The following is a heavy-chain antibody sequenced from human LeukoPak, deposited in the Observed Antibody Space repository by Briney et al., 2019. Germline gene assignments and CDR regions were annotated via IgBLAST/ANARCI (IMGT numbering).Heavy chain of an antibody. Sequence: SVKVSCKASGYTFTGYYMHWVRQAPGQGLEWMGWINPNSGGTNYAQKFQGRVTMTRDTSISTAYMELSRLRSDDTAVYYCASPCSSTSCYPNDAFDIRGQGTMVTVSA. CDR3: ASPCSSTSCYPNDAFDI. CDR1: GYTFTGYY. CDR2: INPNSGGT. J-gene: IGHJ3*02. V-gene: IGHV1-2*02. D-gene: IGHD2-2*01.